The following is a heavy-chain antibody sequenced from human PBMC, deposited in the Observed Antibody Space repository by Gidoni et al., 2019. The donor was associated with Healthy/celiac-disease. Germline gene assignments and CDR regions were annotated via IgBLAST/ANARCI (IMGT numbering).Heavy chain of an antibody. CDR1: GFTYGDYA. V-gene: IGHV3-49*04. Sequence: EVQLVESVGGLVQPGRSLRLSCTASGFTYGDYAMSWVRQAPGKGLEWVGFMRSKAYGGTTEYAASVKGRFTISRDDAKSIAYLQMNSLKTEDTAVYYCTRSLYYDCWSGDYWGQGTLVTVSS. CDR3: TRSLYYDCWSGDY. D-gene: IGHD3-3*01. J-gene: IGHJ4*02. CDR2: MRSKAYGGTT.